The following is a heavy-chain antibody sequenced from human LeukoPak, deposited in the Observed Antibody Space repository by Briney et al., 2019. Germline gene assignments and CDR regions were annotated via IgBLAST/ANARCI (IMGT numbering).Heavy chain of an antibody. Sequence: SETLSLTCTVSGDSFSSANYYWTWVRQPPGKGLEWIGYVYYDGSTYYHPSLQSRLAISVDTSKNQFSLNLTSVTAADTAVYYCARSRSSWSLRVMDVWGNGTTVIVSS. J-gene: IGHJ6*03. CDR2: VYYDGST. CDR1: GDSFSSANYY. D-gene: IGHD6-13*01. CDR3: ARSRSSWSLRVMDV. V-gene: IGHV4-30-4*08.